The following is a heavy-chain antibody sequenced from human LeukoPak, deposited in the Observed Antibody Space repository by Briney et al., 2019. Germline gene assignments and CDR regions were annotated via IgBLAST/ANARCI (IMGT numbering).Heavy chain of an antibody. CDR1: GGSISSSSYY. CDR3: ARAGTNLGDYDY. V-gene: IGHV4-39*07. J-gene: IGHJ4*02. D-gene: IGHD4-17*01. Sequence: SETLSLTCTVSGGSISSSSYYWGWIRQPPGKGLEWIGSIYYSGSTYYNPSLKSRVTTSVDTSKNEFSLNLSSVTAADTAVYYCARAGTNLGDYDYWGQGTLVTVSS. CDR2: IYYSGST.